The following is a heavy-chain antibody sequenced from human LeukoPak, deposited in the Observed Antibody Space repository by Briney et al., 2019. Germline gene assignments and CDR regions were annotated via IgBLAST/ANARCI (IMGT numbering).Heavy chain of an antibody. J-gene: IGHJ4*02. D-gene: IGHD3-3*01. CDR3: GKEPCERSGYIPY. CDR2: ISGVGDKT. CDR1: GFIFSNYP. V-gene: IGHV3-23*01. Sequence: PGGSLRLSCAAAGFIFSNYPMTWVRQAPGKGLEWVSAISGVGDKTVYADSVKGRFTTSRDNSQSRLYLQMNSLKASDTAINDCGKEPCERSGYIPYWGQGILATVSS.